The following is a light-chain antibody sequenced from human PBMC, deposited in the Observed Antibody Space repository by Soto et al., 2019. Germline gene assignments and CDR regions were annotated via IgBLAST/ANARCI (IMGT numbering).Light chain of an antibody. V-gene: IGKV2-24*01. J-gene: IGKJ2*01. CDR1: QSLLHRDGRTY. CDR3: MQATQCPPYT. CDR2: KVS. Sequence: DIVMTQTPLSSRVTLGQPASISCRSSQSLLHRDGRTYLSWLQQRPGQPPRLLIYKVSNRLSGAPDRFRGSGAATDFTLKISRVEADDVGVYYCMQATQCPPYTFGQGTKLE.